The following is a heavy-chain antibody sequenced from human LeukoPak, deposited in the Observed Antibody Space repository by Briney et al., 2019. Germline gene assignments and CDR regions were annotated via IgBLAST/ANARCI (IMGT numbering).Heavy chain of an antibody. Sequence: SETLSLTCAVYGGSFSGYYWSWTRQPPGKGLEWIGEINHSGSTNYNPSLKSRVTISVDTSKNQFSLKLSSVTAADTAVYYCARRNGMVAATGYYFDYWGQGTLVTVSS. V-gene: IGHV4-34*01. CDR2: INHSGST. CDR3: ARRNGMVAATGYYFDY. D-gene: IGHD2-15*01. J-gene: IGHJ4*02. CDR1: GGSFSGYY.